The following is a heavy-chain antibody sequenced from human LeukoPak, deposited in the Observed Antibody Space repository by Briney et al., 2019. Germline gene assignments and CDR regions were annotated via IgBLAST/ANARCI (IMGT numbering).Heavy chain of an antibody. V-gene: IGHV4-34*01. J-gene: IGHJ6*03. CDR2: MNHSGST. CDR1: GGSFSGYY. CDR3: ARLTKNDSGTYRCGKKKRGYMDV. Sequence: SETLSLTCAVYGGSFSGYYWSWIRQPPGKGLEWIGEMNHSGSTNYNPSLKSRVTISVDTSKNQFSLRLSPVTAADTAVYYCARLTKNDSGTYRCGKKKRGYMDVWGKGTTVTISS. D-gene: IGHD3-10*01.